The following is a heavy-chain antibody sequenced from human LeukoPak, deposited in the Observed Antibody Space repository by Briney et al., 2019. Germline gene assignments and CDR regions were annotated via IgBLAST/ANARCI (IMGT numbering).Heavy chain of an antibody. D-gene: IGHD2-15*01. CDR2: INPNSGGT. CDR1: GYTFTGYY. Sequence: GASVKVSCKASGYTFTGYYMHWVRQAPGRGLEWMGWINPNSGGTNYAQKFQGRVTMTRDTSISTAYMELSRLRSDDTAVYYCARDDIVVVRRYYGMDVWGQGTVVTVSS. J-gene: IGHJ6*02. CDR3: ARDDIVVVRRYYGMDV. V-gene: IGHV1-2*02.